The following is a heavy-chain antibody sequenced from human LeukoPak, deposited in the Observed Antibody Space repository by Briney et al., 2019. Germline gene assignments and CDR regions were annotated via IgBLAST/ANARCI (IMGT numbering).Heavy chain of an antibody. CDR1: GYTITNNY. Sequence: ASVKVSCKASGYTITNNYMHWVRQAPGQGLEWMGVINPSGTGTSYAQKFQGRITMSRDTSTTTVYMELSSLRSDDTAVYYCARDLGVQGVAVVSFDYWGQGTLVTVSS. CDR3: ARDLGVQGVAVVSFDY. D-gene: IGHD6-19*01. V-gene: IGHV1-46*01. J-gene: IGHJ4*02. CDR2: INPSGTGT.